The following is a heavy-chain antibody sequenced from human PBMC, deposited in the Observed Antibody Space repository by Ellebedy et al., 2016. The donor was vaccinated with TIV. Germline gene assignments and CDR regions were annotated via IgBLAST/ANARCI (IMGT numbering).Heavy chain of an antibody. J-gene: IGHJ6*03. CDR2: IYTSGST. CDR3: ARARTRMVTLYYYYMDV. D-gene: IGHD2-21*02. Sequence: SETLSLTXTVSGGSISSGSYYWSWIRQPAGKGLEWIGRIYTSGSTNYNPSLKSRVTMSVDTSKNQFSLKLSSVTAADTAVYYCARARTRMVTLYYYYMDVWGKGTTVTVSS. V-gene: IGHV4-61*02. CDR1: GGSISSGSYY.